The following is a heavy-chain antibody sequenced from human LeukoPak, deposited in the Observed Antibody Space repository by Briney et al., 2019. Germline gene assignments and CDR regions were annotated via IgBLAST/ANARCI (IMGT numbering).Heavy chain of an antibody. CDR2: IKQDGSEK. J-gene: IGHJ4*02. CDR1: GFTFSSYW. Sequence: GGSLRLSCAASGFTFSSYWMSWVRQAPGKGLEWVANIKQDGSEKYYVDSVKGRFTISRDNAKNSLYLRMNSLRAEDTAVYYCARDHPYSGSHFDYWGQGTLVTVSS. CDR3: ARDHPYSGSHFDY. V-gene: IGHV3-7*01. D-gene: IGHD1-26*01.